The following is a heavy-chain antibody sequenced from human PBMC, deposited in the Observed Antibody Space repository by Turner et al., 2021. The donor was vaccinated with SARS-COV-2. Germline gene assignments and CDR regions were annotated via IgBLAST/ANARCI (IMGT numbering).Heavy chain of an antibody. Sequence: QVQLVESGGGVVQPGRSLRLSCAASAFTFITYAMHWVRQAPGKGLEWVAVIWYDGSNKFYVDSVKGRFTISRDNSKNTLYLQMNSLRAEDTAVYYCARDYSSSSYLVSWFDPWGQGTLVTVSS. CDR2: IWYDGSNK. J-gene: IGHJ5*02. V-gene: IGHV3-33*01. CDR3: ARDYSSSSYLVSWFDP. D-gene: IGHD6-6*01. CDR1: AFTFITYA.